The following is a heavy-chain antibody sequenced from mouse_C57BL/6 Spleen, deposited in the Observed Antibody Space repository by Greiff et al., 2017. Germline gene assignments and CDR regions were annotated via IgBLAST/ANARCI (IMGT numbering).Heavy chain of an antibody. CDR1: GYTFTSYW. CDR2: IGPNSGGT. CDR3: ASGGVVEDWYFDV. Sequence: QVQLQQPGAELVTPGASVKLSCKASGYTFTSYWMHWVKQRPGRGLEWIGRIGPNSGGTKYNEKFKSKATLTVAKPASTAYMQLSSLPSEVSAVYYCASGGVVEDWYFDVWGTGTTVTVSS. J-gene: IGHJ1*03. D-gene: IGHD1-1*01. V-gene: IGHV1-72*01.